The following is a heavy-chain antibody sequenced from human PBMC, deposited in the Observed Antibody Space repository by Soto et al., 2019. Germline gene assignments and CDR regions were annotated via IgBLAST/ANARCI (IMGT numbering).Heavy chain of an antibody. CDR1: GGSISSYY. CDR2: IHGSGST. Sequence: SETLSLTCNVSGGSISSYYWTRIRQPPGKGLEWIGYIHGSGSTSYNPSLKSRVTISVDTSKNQLFLKLNSVTAADTAVYHCARTAGSWLDPWGQGALVTVSS. CDR3: ARTAGSWLDP. V-gene: IGHV4-59*01. J-gene: IGHJ5*02. D-gene: IGHD2-21*02.